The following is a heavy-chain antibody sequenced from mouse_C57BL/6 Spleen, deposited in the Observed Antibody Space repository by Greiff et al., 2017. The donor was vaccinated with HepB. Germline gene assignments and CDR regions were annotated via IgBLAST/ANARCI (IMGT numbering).Heavy chain of an antibody. CDR3: ARPYYDYDGLYYFDY. V-gene: IGHV1-4*01. Sequence: QVQLQQSGAELARPGASVKMSCKASGYTFTSYTMHWVKQRPGQGLEWIGYINPSSGYTKYNQKFKDKATLTADKYSSTAYMQLSSLTSEDSAVYYCARPYYDYDGLYYFDYWGQGTTLTVSS. J-gene: IGHJ2*01. D-gene: IGHD2-4*01. CDR2: INPSSGYT. CDR1: GYTFTSYT.